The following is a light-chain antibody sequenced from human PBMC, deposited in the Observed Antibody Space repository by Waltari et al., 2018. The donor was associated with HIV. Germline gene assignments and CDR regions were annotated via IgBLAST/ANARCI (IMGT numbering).Light chain of an antibody. CDR2: DVS. J-gene: IGLJ3*02. V-gene: IGLV2-14*03. CDR3: SSYTSSSSLLV. CDR1: SRDFGGYNY. Sequence: QSALTQPASVSGSPGQSITISCTGTSRDFGGYNYVSWYQQHPGKAPKLMIYDVSNRPSGVSNRFSGSKSGNTASLTISGLQAEDEADYYCSSYTSSSSLLVFGGGTKLTVL.